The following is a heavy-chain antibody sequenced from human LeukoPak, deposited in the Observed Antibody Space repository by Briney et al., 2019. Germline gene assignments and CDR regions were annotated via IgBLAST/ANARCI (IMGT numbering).Heavy chain of an antibody. CDR2: MKQDGSET. J-gene: IGHJ3*02. D-gene: IGHD2/OR15-2a*01. V-gene: IGHV3-7*01. CDR1: GFTFSSSW. Sequence: GGSLRLSCVVSGFTFSSSWMTWVRQAPGKGLEWVANMKQDGSETHYVDSVKGRFTISRDNAKNSLYLQMNSLRAGDTAVYYCAREPGIGYAFDIWGHGTVVTVFS. CDR3: AREPGIGYAFDI.